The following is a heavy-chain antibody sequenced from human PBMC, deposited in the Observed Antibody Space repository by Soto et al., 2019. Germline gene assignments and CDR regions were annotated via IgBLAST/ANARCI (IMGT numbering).Heavy chain of an antibody. CDR3: ARWRGQQSEVDC. CDR2: TKQDGSAK. CDR1: GFTLCTYH. J-gene: IGHJ4*02. Sequence: EVQVVESGGGLAQAGGSLRLSCAAAGFTLCTYHMSWVRQAPGKGLEWVASTKQDGSAKDYVDSVKGRFTISRDNAKNSVYLQMNSLRAEDTAVYYCARWRGQQSEVDCWGQGTLVTVSS. D-gene: IGHD3-3*01. V-gene: IGHV3-7*01.